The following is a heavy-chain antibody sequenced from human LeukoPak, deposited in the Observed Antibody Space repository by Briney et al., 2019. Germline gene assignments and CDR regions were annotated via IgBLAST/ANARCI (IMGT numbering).Heavy chain of an antibody. CDR2: ISGSGGST. CDR3: AKDHKGRWDYYYGMDV. D-gene: IGHD5-24*01. Sequence: GGSLRLSCAASGFTFSSYAMSWVRQAPGKGLEWVSAISGSGGSTYYADSVKGRFTISRDNSKNTLYLQMNSLRAEDTAVYYCAKDHKGRWDYYYGMDVWGQGTTVTVSS. J-gene: IGHJ6*02. V-gene: IGHV3-23*01. CDR1: GFTFSSYA.